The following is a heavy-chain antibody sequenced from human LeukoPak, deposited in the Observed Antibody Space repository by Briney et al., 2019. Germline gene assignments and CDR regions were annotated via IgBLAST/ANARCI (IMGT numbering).Heavy chain of an antibody. J-gene: IGHJ4*02. V-gene: IGHV3-30*04. CDR3: ARLDY. CDR2: ISYDGSNK. CDR1: GFTFRSYE. Sequence: PGGSLRLSCSATGFTFRSYEMNWVRQAPGKGLEWVAVISYDGSNKYYADSEKGRFTISRDNSKNTLYLQMNSLRAEDTAVYYCARLDYWGQGTLVTVSS.